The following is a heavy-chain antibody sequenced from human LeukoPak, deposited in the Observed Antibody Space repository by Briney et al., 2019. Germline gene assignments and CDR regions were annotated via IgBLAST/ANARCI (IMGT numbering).Heavy chain of an antibody. CDR1: GFTFSTYW. Sequence: GGSLRLSCAASGFTFSTYWMSWVRQAPGKGLAWVANINQDGSENYYVDSVKGRFTISRDNAKNSMYLQMNSLRAEDTAVYYCASGSRSSHIWGQGTVVTVSS. CDR3: ASGSRSSHI. CDR2: INQDGSEN. V-gene: IGHV3-7*01. D-gene: IGHD6-13*01. J-gene: IGHJ4*02.